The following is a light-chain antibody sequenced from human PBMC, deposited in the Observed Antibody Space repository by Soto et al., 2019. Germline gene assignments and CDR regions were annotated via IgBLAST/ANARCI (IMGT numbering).Light chain of an antibody. Sequence: EIVLTQSPGTLSLSPGERATLSCRASQSVANSYLAWHEQKPGQAPRLVIYATSKRASGIPDRFSGSGSGKDVTLTISKLEPEDFAVYYCQQYGDFPYTFGQGTKLEIK. CDR2: ATS. CDR1: QSVANSY. CDR3: QQYGDFPYT. V-gene: IGKV3-20*01. J-gene: IGKJ2*01.